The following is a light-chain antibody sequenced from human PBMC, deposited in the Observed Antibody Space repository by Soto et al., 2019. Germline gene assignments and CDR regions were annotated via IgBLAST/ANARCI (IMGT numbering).Light chain of an antibody. J-gene: IGLJ1*01. Sequence: QSALTQPPSASGSPGQSVTISCTGTNNDIGGYTYVSWYQQLPGKAPKLMIYEVNKRPSGIPDRFSGSKSGNTASLTVSGLLPEDEAEYFCSSYSRSINYVFGTVTKLTVL. CDR1: NNDIGGYTY. V-gene: IGLV2-8*01. CDR3: SSYSRSINYV. CDR2: EVN.